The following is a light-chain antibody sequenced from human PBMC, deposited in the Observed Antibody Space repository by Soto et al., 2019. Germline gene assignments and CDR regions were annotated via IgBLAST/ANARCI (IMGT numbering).Light chain of an antibody. CDR2: GAS. J-gene: IGKJ3*01. Sequence: EIVLTQSPGTLSLSPGEGATLSCRASQSVSSSYLAWYQLKPGQAPRLLIYGASIRATGIPDRFSGSGSETDFTLTISRLEPEDSAVYYCQQCGGSPLFSFGPGTRVDI. CDR1: QSVSSSY. V-gene: IGKV3-20*01. CDR3: QQCGGSPLFS.